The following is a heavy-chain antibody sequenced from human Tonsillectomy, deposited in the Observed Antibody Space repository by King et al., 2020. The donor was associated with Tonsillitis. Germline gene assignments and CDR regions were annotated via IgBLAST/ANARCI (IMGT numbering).Heavy chain of an antibody. V-gene: IGHV3-7*01. CDR3: ARELHYDFWYQQVGWFDP. Sequence: VQLVESGGGLVQPGGSLRLSCAASGFAFSSYWMTWVRQAPGKGLEWVANIKQDGREKYYVDSVKGRFTISRDNAKNSLYLQMSSLRAEDTAVYYCARELHYDFWYQQVGWFDPWGQGTLVTVSS. CDR1: GFAFSSYW. J-gene: IGHJ5*02. CDR2: IKQDGREK. D-gene: IGHD3-3*01.